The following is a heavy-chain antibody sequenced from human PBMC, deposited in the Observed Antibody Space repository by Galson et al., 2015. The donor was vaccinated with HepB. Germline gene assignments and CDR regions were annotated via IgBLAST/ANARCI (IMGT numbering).Heavy chain of an antibody. CDR1: GFIFRDYA. CDR2: ISSGGDYI. J-gene: IGHJ6*02. CDR3: ARERVKNREDYYCAMDV. D-gene: IGHD1-26*01. Sequence: SLRLSCAVSGFIFRDYAIHWVRQAPGKGLEWVSTISSGGDYIRYADSVKGRFTISRDNSKNTLFVQMTSLRIEDTAVYYCARERVKNREDYYCAMDVWGPGATVIVSS. V-gene: IGHV3-23*01.